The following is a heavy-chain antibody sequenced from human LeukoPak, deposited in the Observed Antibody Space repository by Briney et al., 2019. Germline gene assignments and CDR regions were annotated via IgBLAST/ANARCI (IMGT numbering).Heavy chain of an antibody. J-gene: IGHJ5*02. Sequence: SETLSLTCTVSGGSISSYYWSWIRQPPGKGLEWIGYIYYSGSTNYNPSLKSRVTISVDTSKNQFSLKLSSVTAADTAVYYCARGIRRGIQLWFADWFDPWGQGTLVTVSS. V-gene: IGHV4-59*01. CDR1: GGSISSYY. D-gene: IGHD5-18*01. CDR2: IYYSGST. CDR3: ARGIRRGIQLWFADWFDP.